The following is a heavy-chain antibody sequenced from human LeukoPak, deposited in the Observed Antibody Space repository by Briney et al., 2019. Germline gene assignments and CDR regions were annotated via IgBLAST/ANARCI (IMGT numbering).Heavy chain of an antibody. Sequence: SETLSLTCTVSGDSFSSVTDYWAWIRQPPGKGLEWIASGDYSGGTYYNPSLESRVAISADMSKNQFSLKLTSVTGADTAVYYCARDLEYYYGSGSYYDDYWGQGTLVTVSS. V-gene: IGHV4-39*07. CDR3: ARDLEYYYGSGSYYDDY. J-gene: IGHJ4*02. CDR1: GDSFSSVTDY. CDR2: GDYSGGT. D-gene: IGHD3-10*01.